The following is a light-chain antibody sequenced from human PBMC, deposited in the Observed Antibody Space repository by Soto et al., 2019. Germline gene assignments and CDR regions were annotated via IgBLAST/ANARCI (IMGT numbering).Light chain of an antibody. CDR3: QTWSTGIRV. CDR1: SGHSSYA. V-gene: IGLV4-69*01. J-gene: IGLJ3*02. CDR2: LNSDGSH. Sequence: QPVLTQSPSASASLGASVKLTCTLSSGHSSYAIAWHQQQPEKGPRYLMKLNSDGSHSKGDGNPDRFSGSSSGTERYLTSACIQSEDEADYYCQTWSTGIRVFGGGTKVTVL.